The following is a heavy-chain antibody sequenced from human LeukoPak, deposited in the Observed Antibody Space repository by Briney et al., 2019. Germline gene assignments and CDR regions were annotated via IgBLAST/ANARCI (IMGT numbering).Heavy chain of an antibody. CDR1: GGSNSSKNW. CDR2: IYHSGST. J-gene: IGHJ5*02. V-gene: IGHV4-4*02. CDR3: ARHVKERSGFWSGSYNWFDP. D-gene: IGHD3-3*01. Sequence: SETLSLTCAVSGGSNSSKNWWSWVRQPPGKGLEWIGEIYHSGSTNYNPSLKSRVTISVDKSKNQFSLKLSSVTAADTAVYYCARHVKERSGFWSGSYNWFDPWGQGTLVTVSS.